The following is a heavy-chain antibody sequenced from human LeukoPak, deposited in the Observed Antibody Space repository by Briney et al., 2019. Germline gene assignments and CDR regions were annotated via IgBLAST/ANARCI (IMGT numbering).Heavy chain of an antibody. Sequence: SETLSLTCAVYGGSFSGYYWSWIRQPPGKGLEWIGQINHSGSTNYNPSLKSRVTISIDTSKNQWSLKLTSVTAADTAVYYCARGYGSGNYYPKDYWGQGTLVTVSS. V-gene: IGHV4-34*01. D-gene: IGHD3-10*01. J-gene: IGHJ4*02. CDR3: ARGYGSGNYYPKDY. CDR1: GGSFSGYY. CDR2: INHSGST.